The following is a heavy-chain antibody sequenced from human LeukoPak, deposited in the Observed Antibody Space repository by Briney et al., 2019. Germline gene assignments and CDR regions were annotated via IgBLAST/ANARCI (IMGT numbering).Heavy chain of an antibody. CDR2: IYYSGST. CDR3: ARGRGSLFDL. D-gene: IGHD1-26*01. J-gene: IGHJ2*01. V-gene: IGHV4-31*03. Sequence: SETLSLTCTVSGGSISSGGYYWSWIRQHPGKGLEWIGYIYYSGSTYYNPSLKSRVTISVDTSKNQFSLKLSSVTAAGTAVYYCARGRGSLFDLWGRGTLVTVSS. CDR1: GGSISSGGYY.